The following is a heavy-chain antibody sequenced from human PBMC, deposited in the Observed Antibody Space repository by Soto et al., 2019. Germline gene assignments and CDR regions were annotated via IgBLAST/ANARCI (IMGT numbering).Heavy chain of an antibody. CDR3: ARVDTVTPYDSDY. CDR2: IYSGGST. J-gene: IGHJ4*02. V-gene: IGHV3-66*01. CDR1: GFTVSSNY. Sequence: EVQLVESGGGLVQPGGSLRLSCAASGFTVSSNYMSWVRQAPGKGLEWVSDIYSGGSTYYADSVKGRFTISRDNSKNTLYLTLNSLRAEDTAVYYVARVDTVTPYDSDYWGQGTVVTVCS. D-gene: IGHD5-18*01.